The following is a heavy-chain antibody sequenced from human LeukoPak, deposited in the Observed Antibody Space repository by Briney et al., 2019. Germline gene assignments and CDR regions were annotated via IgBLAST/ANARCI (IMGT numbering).Heavy chain of an antibody. CDR2: MNPNSGYT. Sequence: ASVKVSCKASGYTFTSYDINWVRQATGQGLGWMGWMNPNSGYTGYAQKFQGRVTITRNTSISAAYMELSSLRSEDTAVYYCARGRGADLRGSGEFQNWFVPWGQGALVIVSS. J-gene: IGHJ5*02. CDR3: ARGRGADLRGSGEFQNWFVP. V-gene: IGHV1-8*03. CDR1: GYTFTSYD. D-gene: IGHD3-10*01.